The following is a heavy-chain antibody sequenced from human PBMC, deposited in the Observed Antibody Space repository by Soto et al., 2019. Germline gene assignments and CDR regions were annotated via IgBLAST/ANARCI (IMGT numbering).Heavy chain of an antibody. CDR2: IIPIFGTA. CDR3: AEAEIVELSFYDYDGMDV. Sequence: QVQLVQSGAEVQKPGSSVKVSCKASGGTFSSYAISWVRQAPGQGLEWMGGIIPIFGTANYAQKFQGRATLTADDSTSTACTEPRRLSPEDTAVYYCAEAEIVELSFYDYDGMDVWGQGTTVTVSS. J-gene: IGHJ6*02. V-gene: IGHV1-69*01. CDR1: GGTFSSYA. D-gene: IGHD1-26*01.